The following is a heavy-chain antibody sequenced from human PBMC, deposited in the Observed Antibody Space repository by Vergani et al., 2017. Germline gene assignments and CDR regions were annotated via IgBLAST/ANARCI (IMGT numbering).Heavy chain of an antibody. V-gene: IGHV4-61*02. D-gene: IGHD6-13*01. CDR1: GGSISSGSYY. Sequence: QVQLQESGPGLVKPSQTLSLTCTVSGGSISSGSYYWSWIRQPAGKGLEWIGRIYTSGSTNYNPSLKSRVTISVDTSKNQFSLKLSSVTAADTAVYYCAGSSSWFHNFDYWGQGTLVTVSS. J-gene: IGHJ4*02. CDR3: AGSSSWFHNFDY. CDR2: IYTSGST.